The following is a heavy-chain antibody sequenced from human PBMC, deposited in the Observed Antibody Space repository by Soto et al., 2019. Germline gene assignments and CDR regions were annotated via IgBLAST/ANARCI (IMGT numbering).Heavy chain of an antibody. J-gene: IGHJ5*02. CDR2: INPNSGGT. CDR3: AGGYYYDSSGFNWFDP. V-gene: IGHV1-2*02. Sequence: ASVKVSCKASGYTFTGYYMHWVRQAPGQGLEWMGWINPNSGGTNFAQKFQGRVTMTRDTSISTAYMELSRLISDDTAVYYCAGGYYYDSSGFNWFDPWGQGTLVTVSS. D-gene: IGHD3-22*01. CDR1: GYTFTGYY.